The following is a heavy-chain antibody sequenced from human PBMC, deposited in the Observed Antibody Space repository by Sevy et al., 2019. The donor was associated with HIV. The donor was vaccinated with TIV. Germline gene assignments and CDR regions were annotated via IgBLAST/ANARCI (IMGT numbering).Heavy chain of an antibody. CDR3: AGEGCTKPHDY. D-gene: IGHD2-8*01. CDR1: GFTFSKYS. J-gene: IGHJ4*02. Sequence: GGSLRLSCEASGFTFSKYSMSWVRQAPGKGLEWVSTFSFGCGRINYADSVKGRFTISRDDAKNTLYLQMNSLRAEDTAVYYYAGEGCTKPHDYWGQGTLVTVSS. V-gene: IGHV3-23*01. CDR2: FSFGCGRI.